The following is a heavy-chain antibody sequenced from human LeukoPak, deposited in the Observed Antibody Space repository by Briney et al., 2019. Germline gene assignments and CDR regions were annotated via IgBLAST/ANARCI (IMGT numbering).Heavy chain of an antibody. CDR3: ARGPYDILTGYAFDY. Sequence: GASVKVSCKASGYTFTSYYMHWVRQAPGQGLEWMGWINPNSGGTNYAQKFQGRVTMTRDTSISTAYMELSRLRSDDTAVYYCARGPYDILTGYAFDYWGQGTLVTVSS. CDR1: GYTFTSYY. D-gene: IGHD3-9*01. CDR2: INPNSGGT. J-gene: IGHJ4*02. V-gene: IGHV1-2*02.